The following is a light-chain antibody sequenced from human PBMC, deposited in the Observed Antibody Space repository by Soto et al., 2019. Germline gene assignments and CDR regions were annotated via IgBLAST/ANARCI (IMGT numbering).Light chain of an antibody. CDR2: QDN. CDR1: NLGKKY. J-gene: IGLJ2*01. CDR3: QAWDSSTVL. Sequence: SYELTQPPSVSVSPGRTASITCSGDNLGKKYVSWYQKKPGQAPVVAIYQDNKRPSGIPERISGSNSGNTATLTIGGTQAVDEADYYCQAWDSSTVLFGGGTRLTVL. V-gene: IGLV3-1*01.